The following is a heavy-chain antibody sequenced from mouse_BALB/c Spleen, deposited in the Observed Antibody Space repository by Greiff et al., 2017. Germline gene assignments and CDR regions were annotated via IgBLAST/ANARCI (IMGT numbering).Heavy chain of an antibody. D-gene: IGHD4-1*01. J-gene: IGHJ2*01. V-gene: IGHV5-6-3*01. Sequence: EVQLQESGGGLVQPGGSLKLSCAASGFTFSSYGMSWVRQTPDKRLELVATINSNGGSTYYPDSVKGRFTISRDNAKNTLYLQMSSLKSEDTAMYYCAIELGHFDYWGQGTTLTVSS. CDR2: INSNGGST. CDR1: GFTFSSYG. CDR3: AIELGHFDY.